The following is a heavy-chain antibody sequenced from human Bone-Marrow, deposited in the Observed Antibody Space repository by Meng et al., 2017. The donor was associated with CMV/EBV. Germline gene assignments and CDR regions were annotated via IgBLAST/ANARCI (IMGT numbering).Heavy chain of an antibody. CDR3: AGDRGNRFDY. CDR2: INTAYGNS. Sequence: VSCKASGFSFPFFTLHWVSQAPGQRLEWLGWINTAYGNSHYSQNFQGRVIITRDTSTTTAYMEMSSLRSEDTAVYYCAGDRGNRFDYWGQGSLVTVSS. J-gene: IGHJ4*02. V-gene: IGHV1-3*04. D-gene: IGHD3-10*01. CDR1: GFSFPFFT.